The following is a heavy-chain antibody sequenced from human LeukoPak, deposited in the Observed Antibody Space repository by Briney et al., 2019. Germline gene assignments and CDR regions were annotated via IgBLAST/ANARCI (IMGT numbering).Heavy chain of an antibody. J-gene: IGHJ4*02. CDR1: GYTFTSYD. CDR3: AIFFGYTTFDY. D-gene: IGHD5-24*01. Sequence: ASVKVSCKASGYTFTSYDTNWVRQATGQGLEWMGWMNPNSGNTGYAQKFQGRVTITRNTSISTAYMELSSLRSEDTAVYYCAIFFGYTTFDYWGQGTLVTVFS. V-gene: IGHV1-8*03. CDR2: MNPNSGNT.